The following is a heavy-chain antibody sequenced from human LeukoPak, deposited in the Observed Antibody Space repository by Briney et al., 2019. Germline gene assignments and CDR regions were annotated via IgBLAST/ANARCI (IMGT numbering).Heavy chain of an antibody. CDR2: IYYSGST. V-gene: IGHV4-30-4*08. J-gene: IGHJ5*02. D-gene: IGHD3-10*01. Sequence: SQTLSLTCTVSGGSISSGDYYWSWIRQPPGKGLEWIGYIYYSGSTYYNPSLKSRVTISVDTSKNQFSLKLSSVTAADTAVYYCARDRRITMVRGVKNWFDPWGQGTLVTVSS. CDR3: ARDRRITMVRGVKNWFDP. CDR1: GGSISSGDYY.